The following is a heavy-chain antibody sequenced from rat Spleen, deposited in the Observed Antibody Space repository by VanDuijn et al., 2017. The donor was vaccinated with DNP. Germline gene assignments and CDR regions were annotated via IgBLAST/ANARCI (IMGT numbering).Heavy chain of an antibody. Sequence: EVQLQESGSGLVKPSQSLSLTCSVTGYSITTNFWGWIRKFPGNKMEWIGHISYTGSTSYNPSLKSRISITRDTSKNQFFLQLRSVTTEDTATYYCARWGNYGSYDFDYWGQGVLVTVSS. CDR2: ISYTGST. V-gene: IGHV3-1*01. CDR3: ARWGNYGSYDFDY. J-gene: IGHJ2*01. D-gene: IGHD1-3*01. CDR1: GYSITTNF.